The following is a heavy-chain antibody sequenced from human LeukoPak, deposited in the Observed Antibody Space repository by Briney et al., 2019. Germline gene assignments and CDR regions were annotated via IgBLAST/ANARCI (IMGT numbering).Heavy chain of an antibody. J-gene: IGHJ4*02. Sequence: PSETLSLTCGVSGASFSGYYWSWIRQPPGKGLEWIGEINHSGGTNYNPSLKSRVTISVDTSKNQFSLKLSSVTAADTAVYYCARYSSGWYSPFDYWGQGTLVTVSS. CDR3: ARYSSGWYSPFDY. D-gene: IGHD6-19*01. CDR1: GASFSGYY. V-gene: IGHV4-34*01. CDR2: INHSGGT.